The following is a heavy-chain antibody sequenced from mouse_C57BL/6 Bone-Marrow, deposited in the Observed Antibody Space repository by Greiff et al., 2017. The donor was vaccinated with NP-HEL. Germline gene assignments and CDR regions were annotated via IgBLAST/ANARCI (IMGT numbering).Heavy chain of an antibody. Sequence: VQLQQSGPELVKPGASVKISCKASGYTFTDYYMNWVKQSHGKSLEWIGDINPNNGGTSYNQKFKGKATLTVDKSSSTAYMELRSLTSEDSAVYYFARRIDYDYPLDDWGQGTTLTVSS. CDR1: GYTFTDYY. J-gene: IGHJ2*01. V-gene: IGHV1-26*01. CDR2: INPNNGGT. D-gene: IGHD2-4*01. CDR3: ARRIDYDYPLDD.